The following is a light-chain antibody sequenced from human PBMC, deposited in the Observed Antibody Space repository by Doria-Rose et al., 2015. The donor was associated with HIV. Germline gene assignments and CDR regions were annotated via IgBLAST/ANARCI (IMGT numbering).Light chain of an antibody. Sequence: QSVVTQPPSVSGAPGQRVAISCTGSSSNIGAGFDVNWYQQFPGTAPQLLIHGNTNRPSGVPDRFPGSKSGTSASLAISGLRAEDEADYYCQSYDSRLSVYVFGTGTKVTVL. CDR2: GNT. V-gene: IGLV1-40*02. CDR1: SSNIGAGFD. J-gene: IGLJ1*01. CDR3: QSYDSRLSVYV.